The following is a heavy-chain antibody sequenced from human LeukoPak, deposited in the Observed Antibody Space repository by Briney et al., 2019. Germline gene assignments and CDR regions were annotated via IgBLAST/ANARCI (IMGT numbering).Heavy chain of an antibody. CDR2: INHSGST. CDR1: GGSFSGYY. J-gene: IGHJ4*02. CDR3: ARETVTIVVVTAGPHRQYYFDY. D-gene: IGHD2-21*02. Sequence: AETLSLTCAVYGGSFSGYYWSWIRQPPGKGLEWIGEINHSGSTNYNPSLKSRVTISVDTSKNQFSLKLSSVTDADTAVYYCARETVTIVVVTAGPHRQYYFDYWGQGTLVTVSS. V-gene: IGHV4-34*01.